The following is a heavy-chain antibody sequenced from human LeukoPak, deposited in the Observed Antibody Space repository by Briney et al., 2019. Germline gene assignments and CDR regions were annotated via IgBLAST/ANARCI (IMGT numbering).Heavy chain of an antibody. J-gene: IGHJ3*02. CDR3: ASAPNYYDSSGYYLDAFDI. V-gene: IGHV1-18*01. D-gene: IGHD3-22*01. Sequence: ASVKVSCKASGYTFTSYGISWVRQAPGQGLEWMGWISAYNGNTNYAQKLQGRVTMTTDTSTSTAHMELRSLRSDDTAVYYCASAPNYYDSSGYYLDAFDIWGQGTMVTVSS. CDR1: GYTFTSYG. CDR2: ISAYNGNT.